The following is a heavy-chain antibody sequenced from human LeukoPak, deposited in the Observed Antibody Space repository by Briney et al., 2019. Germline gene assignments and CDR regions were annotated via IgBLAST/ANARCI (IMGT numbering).Heavy chain of an antibody. Sequence: PGGSLRLSCAASGFTFDDYAMRWVRHAPGKGLEWVSGISWNSGSIGYADSVKGRFTISRDNAKNSLYLQMNSLRADDTALYYCARQFFSNWFDPWGQGTLVTVSS. CDR3: ARQFFSNWFDP. CDR2: ISWNSGSI. CDR1: GFTFDDYA. J-gene: IGHJ5*02. V-gene: IGHV3-9*01.